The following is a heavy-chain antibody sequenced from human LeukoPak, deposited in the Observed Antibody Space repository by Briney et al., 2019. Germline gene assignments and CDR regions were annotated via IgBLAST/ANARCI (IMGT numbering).Heavy chain of an antibody. D-gene: IGHD6-19*01. CDR1: GFTFSSYG. V-gene: IGHV3-30*02. CDR3: AKVHVPVAGKGTPEY. Sequence: GGXLRLSCAASGFTFSSYGMHWVRQAPGKGLEWVAFIRYDGSNKYYADSVKGRFTISRDNSKNTLYLQMNSLRAEDTAVYYCAKVHVPVAGKGTPEYWGQGTLVTVSS. CDR2: IRYDGSNK. J-gene: IGHJ4*02.